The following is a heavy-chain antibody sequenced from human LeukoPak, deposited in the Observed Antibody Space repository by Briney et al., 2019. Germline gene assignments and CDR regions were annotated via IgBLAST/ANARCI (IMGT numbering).Heavy chain of an antibody. CDR3: AKDRGPGQLAGNHTFDI. D-gene: IGHD6-6*01. Sequence: GGSLRLSCAASGFTFSSYGMHWVRQAPGKGLEWVAFIRYDGGNKYYADSAKGRFTISRDNSKNTLYLQMNSLRAEDTAVYYCAKDRGPGQLAGNHTFDIWGQGTMVTVSS. V-gene: IGHV3-30*02. J-gene: IGHJ3*02. CDR2: IRYDGGNK. CDR1: GFTFSSYG.